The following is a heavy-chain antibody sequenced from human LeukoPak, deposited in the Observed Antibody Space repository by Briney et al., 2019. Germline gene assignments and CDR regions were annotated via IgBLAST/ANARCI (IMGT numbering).Heavy chain of an antibody. CDR1: RGTFSSYA. V-gene: IGHV1-69*13. CDR2: IIPIFGTA. J-gene: IGHJ5*02. D-gene: IGHD2-2*01. CDR3: ARDARHRYCSSTSCYRGWLDP. Sequence: SVKVSCTASRGTFSSYAISWVRQAPGQGLEWMGGIIPIFGTANYAQKFQGRVTITVDESTSTAYMELSSLRSEDTAVYYCARDARHRYCSSTSCYRGWLDPWGQGTLVTVSS.